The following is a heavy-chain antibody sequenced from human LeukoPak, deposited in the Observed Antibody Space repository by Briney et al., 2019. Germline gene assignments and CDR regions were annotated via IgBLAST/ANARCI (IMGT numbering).Heavy chain of an antibody. CDR2: INPSGGST. V-gene: IGHV1-46*01. J-gene: IGHJ4*02. CDR1: GYTFTSYY. CDR3: ARVAAYSSSAGSVDY. D-gene: IGHD6-6*01. Sequence: GASAKVSCKASGYTFTSYYMHWVRQAPGQGLEWMGIINPSGGSTSYAQKFQGRVTMTRDMSTSTVYMELSSLRSEDTAVYYCARVAAYSSSAGSVDYWGQGTLVTVSS.